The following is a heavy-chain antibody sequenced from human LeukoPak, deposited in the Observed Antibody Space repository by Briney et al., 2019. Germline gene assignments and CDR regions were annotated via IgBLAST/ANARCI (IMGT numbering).Heavy chain of an antibody. CDR3: ARLRVGALDN. V-gene: IGHV4-39*07. J-gene: IGHJ4*02. D-gene: IGHD1-26*01. Sequence: SETLSLTCTVSGGSITSSVYYWGWIRQPPGKGLEWIGSIYYSGSTYYNPSLKSRVTISVDTSKNLFSLRLSSLTAADTAIYYCARLRVGALDNWGQGALVTVSS. CDR2: IYYSGST. CDR1: GGSITSSVYY.